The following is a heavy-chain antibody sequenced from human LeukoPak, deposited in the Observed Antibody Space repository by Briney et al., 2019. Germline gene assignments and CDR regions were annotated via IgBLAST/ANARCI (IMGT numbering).Heavy chain of an antibody. V-gene: IGHV3-23*01. CDR2: IGDSGGGT. D-gene: IGHD2-15*01. CDR1: GFTFSTYA. J-gene: IGHJ4*02. CDR3: AKNGGSQCYSHLDS. Sequence: GGSLRLSCVVSGFTFSTYAMSWVRQAPGKGLEWVSTIGDSGGGTYYADSVKGRFTISRDNSKNTLYLQMNSLRVEDTAVYYCAKNGGSQCYSHLDSWGQGTLVTVSS.